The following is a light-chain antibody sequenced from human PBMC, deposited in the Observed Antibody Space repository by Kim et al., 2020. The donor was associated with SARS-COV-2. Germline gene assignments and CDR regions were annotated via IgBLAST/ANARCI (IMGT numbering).Light chain of an antibody. CDR2: DND. CDR1: RSNIGNNP. CDR3: ATWDSSLSVGV. J-gene: IGLJ3*02. V-gene: IGLV1-51*01. Sequence: QSVLTQPPSVSAAPGHKVTISCSGSRSNIGNNPASWYQQFPGTAPRLITYDNDKRPSGIPDRFSSSKSGTSATLGITGLRTGDEADYYCATWDSSLSVGVFGGGTQLTVL.